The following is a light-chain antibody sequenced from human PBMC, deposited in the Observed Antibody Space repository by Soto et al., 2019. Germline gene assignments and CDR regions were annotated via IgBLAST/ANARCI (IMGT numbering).Light chain of an antibody. CDR1: QNVNSN. V-gene: IGKV3-20*01. Sequence: EIVMTQSPATLSVSPGERATLSCRASQNVNSNLAWDQQKPGQAPRLLIYAASTRAIGIPDRLSGSKSGTNFTLTIRRMEPEDVGMYYCQQCGSSPITFGQGTRLEI. CDR2: AAS. J-gene: IGKJ5*01. CDR3: QQCGSSPIT.